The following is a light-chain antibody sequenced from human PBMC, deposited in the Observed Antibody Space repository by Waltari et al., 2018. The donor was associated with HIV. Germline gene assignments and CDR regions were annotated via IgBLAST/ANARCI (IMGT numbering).Light chain of an antibody. CDR2: RNN. Sequence: QSVLTQPPSASGTPGQRVTISCSGSSSNIGINYVYWYQHLPGTAPKLLIYRNNQRPSGVPGRFSGSKSGTSASLAISGLRSEDEADYYCATWDDSLSGSLFGGGTKLTVL. V-gene: IGLV1-47*01. CDR3: ATWDDSLSGSL. CDR1: SSNIGINY. J-gene: IGLJ2*01.